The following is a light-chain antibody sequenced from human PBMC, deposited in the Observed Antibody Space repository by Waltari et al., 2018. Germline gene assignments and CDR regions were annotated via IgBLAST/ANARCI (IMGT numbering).Light chain of an antibody. J-gene: IGLJ3*02. V-gene: IGLV2-14*01. CDR1: SRDVGFYDF. CDR3: SSYTRRSYWV. CDR2: KVN. Sequence: QSALTQPASVSGSPGQSITISCTGTSRDVGFYDFVSWFQQHPGKAPKVMIYKVNIRPCGGSNGFAGSKSANTASLTISGLQAEDEADYYCSSYTRRSYWVFGGGTQLTVL.